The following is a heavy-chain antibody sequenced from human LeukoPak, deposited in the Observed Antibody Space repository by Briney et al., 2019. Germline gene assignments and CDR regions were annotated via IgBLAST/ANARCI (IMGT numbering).Heavy chain of an antibody. CDR1: GFTFTSYV. Sequence: GGSLRLSCAASGFTFTSYVMSWVRRAPGKGLEWVSDISGSGGSTYYADSVKGRFTISRDNSKNTLYLQMNSLRAEDTAVYYCAKKGDNYDYGMDVWGQGTTVTVSS. D-gene: IGHD2-21*02. CDR3: AKKGDNYDYGMDV. CDR2: ISGSGGST. J-gene: IGHJ6*02. V-gene: IGHV3-23*01.